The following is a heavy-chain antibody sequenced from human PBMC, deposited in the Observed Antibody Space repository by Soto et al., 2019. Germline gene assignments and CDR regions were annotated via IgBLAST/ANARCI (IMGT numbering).Heavy chain of an antibody. Sequence: TLSLTCTVSGGSISSGDYYWSWIRQPPGKGLEWIGYIYYSGNTYYNPSLKSRVIMSVDTSKHQFSLKLSSVSAADTAVYYCVRDAVTHAFYYGMDVWGQGTTVTAP. D-gene: IGHD4-4*01. J-gene: IGHJ6*02. CDR2: IYYSGNT. V-gene: IGHV4-30-4*01. CDR3: VRDAVTHAFYYGMDV. CDR1: GGSISSGDYY.